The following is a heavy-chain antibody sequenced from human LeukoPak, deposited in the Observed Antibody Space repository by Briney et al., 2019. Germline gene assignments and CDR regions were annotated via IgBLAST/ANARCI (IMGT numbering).Heavy chain of an antibody. CDR2: ISYDGSNK. Sequence: GGSLRLSCAASGFTFSSYAMHWVRQAPGKGLEWVAVISYDGSNKYYADSVKGRFTISRDNSKNTLYLQMNSLRAEDTAVYYCARDGRYFYYYYGMDVWGQGTTVTVSS. J-gene: IGHJ6*02. CDR3: ARDGRYFYYYYGMDV. V-gene: IGHV3-30-3*01. D-gene: IGHD1-1*01. CDR1: GFTFSSYA.